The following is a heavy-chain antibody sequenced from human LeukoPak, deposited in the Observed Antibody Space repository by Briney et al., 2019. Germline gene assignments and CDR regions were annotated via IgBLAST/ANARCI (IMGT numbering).Heavy chain of an antibody. J-gene: IGHJ4*02. V-gene: IGHV4-59*01. CDR2: IYYSGST. D-gene: IGHD5-12*01. Sequence: SETLSLTCTVSGGSISSYYWSWLRQPPGKGLEWIGYIYYSGSTNYNPSLKSRVTISVDTSKNQFSLKLSSVTAADTAVYYCARVSGYDWEGFYDYWGQGTLVTVSS. CDR3: ARVSGYDWEGFYDY. CDR1: GGSISSYY.